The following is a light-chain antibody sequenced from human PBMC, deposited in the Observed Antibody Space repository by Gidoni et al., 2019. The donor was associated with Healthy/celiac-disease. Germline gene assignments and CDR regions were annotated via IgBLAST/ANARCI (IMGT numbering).Light chain of an antibody. J-gene: IGKJ3*01. CDR2: GAS. V-gene: IGKV3-20*01. CDR1: QSVSSSY. CDR3: QQYGSAPDT. Sequence: ELVLTQSPGTLSLSPGERATLPCRASQSVSSSYLAWYQQKPGQAPRLLIYGASSRATGIPDRFSGSGSGTDFTLTISRLEPEDFAVYYCQQYGSAPDTFGPGTKVDIK.